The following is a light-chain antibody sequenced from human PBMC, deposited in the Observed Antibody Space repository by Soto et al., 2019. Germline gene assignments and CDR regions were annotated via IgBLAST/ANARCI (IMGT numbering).Light chain of an antibody. Sequence: QSVLTQPPSVSGAPGQRVIISCTGSSPNIGAGYDVHWYQQFPGTAPKLLIYGNSNRPSGVPDRFSGSKSGTSASLAITGLQAEDEADYFCHSYDSSLSGYVFGTGTKVTVL. V-gene: IGLV1-40*01. CDR1: SPNIGAGYD. CDR3: HSYDSSLSGYV. CDR2: GNS. J-gene: IGLJ1*01.